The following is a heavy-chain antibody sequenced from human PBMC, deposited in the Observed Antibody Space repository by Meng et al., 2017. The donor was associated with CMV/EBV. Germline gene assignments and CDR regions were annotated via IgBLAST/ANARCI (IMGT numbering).Heavy chain of an antibody. CDR2: IYYSGST. CDR1: GGSISSSSYY. J-gene: IGHJ3*02. CDR3: ARTNSQWELLRNPTIGAFDI. Sequence: SETLSLTCTVSGGSISSSSYYWGWIRQPPGKGLEWIGSIYYSGSTYYNPSLKSRVTISVDTSKNQFSLKLGSVTAADTAVYYCARTNSQWELLRNPTIGAFDIWGQGTMVTVSS. V-gene: IGHV4-39*07. D-gene: IGHD1-26*01.